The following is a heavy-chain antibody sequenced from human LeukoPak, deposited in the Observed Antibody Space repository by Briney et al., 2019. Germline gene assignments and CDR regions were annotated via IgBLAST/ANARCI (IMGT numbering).Heavy chain of an antibody. D-gene: IGHD2/OR15-2a*01. J-gene: IGHJ2*01. CDR1: GFTFSTYA. CDR2: FSASGGST. CDR3: AKGLGLSYWYFDL. Sequence: GGSLRLSCVGSGFTFSTYAMTWVRQAPGKGLEWGSSFSASGGSTYYADSVKGRFTISRDNSRNTLYLQMNSLRAEDTALYYCAKGLGLSYWYFDLWGRGTLVTVSS. V-gene: IGHV3-23*01.